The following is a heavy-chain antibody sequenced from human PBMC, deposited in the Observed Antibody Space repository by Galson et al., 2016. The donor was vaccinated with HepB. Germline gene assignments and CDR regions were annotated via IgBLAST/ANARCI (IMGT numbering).Heavy chain of an antibody. CDR1: GDSIRSTYW. CDR2: IHHSGLT. J-gene: IGHJ5*02. Sequence: SETLSLTCTVSGDSIRSTYWWNWVRQPPGKGLEWIGEIHHSGLTNYSPSLKSRLTISVDKSKDQFSLNVTSVTAADTAVYYCTRRAPDWFDPWGQGTLVTVSS. V-gene: IGHV4-4*02. CDR3: TRRAPDWFDP.